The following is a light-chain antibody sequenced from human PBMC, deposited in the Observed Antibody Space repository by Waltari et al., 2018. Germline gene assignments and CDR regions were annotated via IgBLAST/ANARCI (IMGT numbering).Light chain of an antibody. CDR3: ASYTNTNTII. Sequence: QSALTQPASVSGSPGQSITISCTGTINDIGYYNFVSWYQQPPGKAPRLIIFDVTRGPSGVSHRFSGSKSGSTASLTISGLQAEDEADYYCASYTNTNTIIFGEGTKVAVL. CDR1: INDIGYYNF. J-gene: IGLJ2*01. CDR2: DVT. V-gene: IGLV2-14*03.